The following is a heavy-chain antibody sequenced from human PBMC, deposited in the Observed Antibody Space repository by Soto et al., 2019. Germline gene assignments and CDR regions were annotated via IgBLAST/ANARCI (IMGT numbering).Heavy chain of an antibody. J-gene: IGHJ3*01. V-gene: IGHV3-30*03. CDR1: EFSFTNYV. D-gene: IGHD6-13*01. CDR3: ARESRIAAAGNAFDV. CDR2: ISYDGIKK. Sequence: GGSLRLSCAASEFSFTNYVMYWVRQAPGKGLEWVALISYDGIKKYYAGSAKGRFTISRDNSKNMLYLQMNSLRAEDTAVYYCARESRIAAAGNAFDVWGQGTMVTVSS.